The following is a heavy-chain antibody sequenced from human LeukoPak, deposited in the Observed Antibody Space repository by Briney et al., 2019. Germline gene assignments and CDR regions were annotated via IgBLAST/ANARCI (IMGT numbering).Heavy chain of an antibody. Sequence: SETLSLTRTVSGYFISSGYCWGWIRQPPGKGLQWIGSIHHSGSTYYNPSLKSRVTISVDTSKNQFSLKLSSVTAADTAVYYCARALYYYYYMDVWGKGTTVTVSS. CDR1: GYFISSGYC. V-gene: IGHV4-38-2*02. CDR2: IHHSGST. J-gene: IGHJ6*03. CDR3: ARALYYYYYMDV.